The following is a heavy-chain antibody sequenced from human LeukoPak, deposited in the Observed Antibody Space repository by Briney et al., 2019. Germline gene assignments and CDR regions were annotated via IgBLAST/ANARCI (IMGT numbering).Heavy chain of an antibody. CDR2: IYTSGST. J-gene: IGHJ3*02. CDR3: ARDRDYYDSSAFDI. V-gene: IGHV4-4*07. Sequence: SETLSLTCTVSGGSISSYYWSWVRQPAGKGLELIGRIYTSGSTTYNPSITSRVSMSVVTSKTQFSLKLSSVTAADTAVYYCARDRDYYDSSAFDIWGQGTMVTVSS. D-gene: IGHD3-22*01. CDR1: GGSISSYY.